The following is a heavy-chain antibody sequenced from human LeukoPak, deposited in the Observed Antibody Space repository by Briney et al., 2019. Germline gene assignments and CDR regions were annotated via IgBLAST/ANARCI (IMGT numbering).Heavy chain of an antibody. CDR3: AKWAAVAGTDY. CDR2: ISYDGSNK. D-gene: IGHD6-19*01. J-gene: IGHJ4*02. CDR1: GFTFSSYG. Sequence: GGSLRLSCAASGFTFSSYGMHWVRQAPGKGLEWVAVISYDGSNKYYADSVKGRFTISRDNSKNTLYLQMNSLRAEDTAVYYCAKWAAVAGTDYWGQGTPVTVSS. V-gene: IGHV3-30*18.